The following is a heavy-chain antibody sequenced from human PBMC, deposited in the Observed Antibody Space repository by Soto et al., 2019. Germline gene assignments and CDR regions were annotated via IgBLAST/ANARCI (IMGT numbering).Heavy chain of an antibody. Sequence: QVQLVESGGGVVQPGRSLRLSCAASGFTFSSYGMHRVRQAPGKGLEWVAVISYDGSNKYYADSVKGRFTISRDNSKNTLYLQMNSLRAEDTAVYYCATTTVGKGYYYYGMDVWGQGTTVTVSS. D-gene: IGHD4-17*01. CDR1: GFTFSSYG. V-gene: IGHV3-30*03. CDR3: ATTTVGKGYYYYGMDV. CDR2: ISYDGSNK. J-gene: IGHJ6*02.